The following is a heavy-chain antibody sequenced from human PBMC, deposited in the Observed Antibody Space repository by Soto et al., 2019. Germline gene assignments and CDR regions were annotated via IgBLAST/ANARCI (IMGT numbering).Heavy chain of an antibody. V-gene: IGHV3-23*01. CDR1: GFTFSVYA. CDR2: ISGSGDST. CDR3: AKALYGGFTY. J-gene: IGHJ4*02. Sequence: EVRLLESGGGLVQPGGSLRLSCAASGFTFSVYAMSWVRQAPGKARVWVSGISGSGDSTHYADSVKGRFTVSRDNSKSMLYLQTNSLRAEDTAIYYCAKALYGGFTYWGQGTLVTVSS. D-gene: IGHD3-10*01.